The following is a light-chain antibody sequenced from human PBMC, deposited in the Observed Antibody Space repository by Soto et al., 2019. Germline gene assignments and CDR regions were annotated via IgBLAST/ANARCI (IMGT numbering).Light chain of an antibody. CDR2: DAY. Sequence: EIVLTQSPATLSLSPGERATPSCRASQNIAGYLAWYQKKPGQAPRLLIYDAYNRATGIPPRFSGSGSGTDFTLTISSLEPEDSAVYYCQQRHMWPITFGQGTRLEI. CDR1: QNIAGY. J-gene: IGKJ5*01. CDR3: QQRHMWPIT. V-gene: IGKV3-11*01.